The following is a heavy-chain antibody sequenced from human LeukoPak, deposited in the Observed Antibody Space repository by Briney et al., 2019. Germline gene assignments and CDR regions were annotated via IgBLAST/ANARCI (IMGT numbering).Heavy chain of an antibody. Sequence: GGSLRLSCAASGFTFSNYAILWVRQAPGKGLEWVAVISYDGSSKNFADSVKGRFTISRDNSKNTLYLQMNSLRAEDTAVYYCAKVSSYDILTGYSPLIDYWGQGTLVTVSS. CDR1: GFTFSNYA. V-gene: IGHV3-30-3*01. CDR2: ISYDGSSK. D-gene: IGHD3-9*01. CDR3: AKVSSYDILTGYSPLIDY. J-gene: IGHJ4*02.